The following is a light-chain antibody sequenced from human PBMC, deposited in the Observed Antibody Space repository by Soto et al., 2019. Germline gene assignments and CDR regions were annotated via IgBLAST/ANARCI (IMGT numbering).Light chain of an antibody. CDR1: SSDVGGYNY. CDR2: EVT. V-gene: IGLV2-8*01. J-gene: IGLJ2*01. Sequence: QSVLTQPPSASGSPGQSVTISCTGTSSDVGGYNYVSWYQQHPGKAPKLMIYEVTKRPSGVPDRFSGSKSDNTASLTVSGLQAEDEADYYCSSYGGGNNLLFGGGNKLTVL. CDR3: SSYGGGNNLL.